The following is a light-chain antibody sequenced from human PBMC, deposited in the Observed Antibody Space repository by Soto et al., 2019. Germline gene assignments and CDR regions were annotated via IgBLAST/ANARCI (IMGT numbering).Light chain of an antibody. V-gene: IGKV3-11*01. Sequence: EIVLTQSPATLSLSPGERATLSCRASQSVNKYLVWYQQKPGQAPRLLIYDASKRATGTPYRFSGSGSGTEFALTISSLEPEDFAVYYCKQFGSSVTFGQGTRLEIK. CDR2: DAS. J-gene: IGKJ5*01. CDR1: QSVNKY. CDR3: KQFGSSVT.